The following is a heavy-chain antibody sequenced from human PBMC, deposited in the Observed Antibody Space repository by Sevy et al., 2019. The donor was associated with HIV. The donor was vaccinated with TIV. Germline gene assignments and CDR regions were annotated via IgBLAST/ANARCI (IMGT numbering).Heavy chain of an antibody. V-gene: IGHV3-23*01. J-gene: IGHJ6*02. CDR1: GFTFSTYA. CDR3: AKGYCDGESCPRDYYYYGMDV. D-gene: IGHD2-21*01. Sequence: GGSLRLSCAASGFTFSTYAMNWVRQAPGKGLEWVSSISRSGRSTYTADSVEGRFNISRDNFKNTLYLQLSSKRLDDTAIDYCAKGYCDGESCPRDYYYYGMDVWGQGTTVTVSS. CDR2: ISRSGRST.